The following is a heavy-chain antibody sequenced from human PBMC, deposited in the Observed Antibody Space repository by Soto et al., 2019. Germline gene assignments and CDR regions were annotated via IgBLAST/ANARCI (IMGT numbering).Heavy chain of an antibody. CDR1: GYSFTSYW. Sequence: GESLKISCKGSGYSFTSYWISWVRQMPGKGLEWMGRIDPSDSYTNYSPSFQGHVTISADKSISTAYLQWSSLKASDTAMYYCATTGGGYYYYYGMDVWGQGTTVTV. J-gene: IGHJ6*02. CDR3: ATTGGGYYYYYGMDV. D-gene: IGHD7-27*01. CDR2: IDPSDSYT. V-gene: IGHV5-10-1*01.